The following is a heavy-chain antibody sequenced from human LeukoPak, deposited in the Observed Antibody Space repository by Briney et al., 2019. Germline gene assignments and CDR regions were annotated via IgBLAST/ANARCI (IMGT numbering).Heavy chain of an antibody. Sequence: GGSLRLSCAASGFALSDYYMSWIRQAPGKGLEWVSYMSSSSIYTNYADSVKGRFTISRDNAKNSLYLQMNSLRAEDTAVYYCARDREYYFDYWGQGTLVTVSS. V-gene: IGHV3-11*06. CDR1: GFALSDYY. CDR2: MSSSSIYT. CDR3: ARDREYYFDY. J-gene: IGHJ4*02.